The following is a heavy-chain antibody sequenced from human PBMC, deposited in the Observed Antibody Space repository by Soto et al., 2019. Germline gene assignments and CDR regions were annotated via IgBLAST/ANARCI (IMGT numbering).Heavy chain of an antibody. CDR1: GFKFNNYG. CDR3: ARRQISPPTRGAASARGGMDV. J-gene: IGHJ6*02. CDR2: IWNDGNGY. V-gene: IGHV3-33*01. D-gene: IGHD6-13*01. Sequence: QVQLVESGGGVVQPGRSLRLSCAASGFKFNNYGMHWVRQAPGKGLEWVAVIWNDGNGYYYANSVKGRFTISRDNSKNTVYLKMSSLRAEETGVYYCARRQISPPTRGAASARGGMDVWGQGTTVTVSS.